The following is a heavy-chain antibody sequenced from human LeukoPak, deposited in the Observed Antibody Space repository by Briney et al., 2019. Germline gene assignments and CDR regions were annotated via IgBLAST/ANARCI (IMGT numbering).Heavy chain of an antibody. Sequence: ASVQVSCKTSGDIFAHNGISWVRQAPGQGPEWMGWISAYNGDTNYAQNFQGRVTMTRDTSTSTAYMELRSLRSDDTAVYYCARDRFYDSSGHDYWGHGTLVTVSS. CDR2: ISAYNGDT. J-gene: IGHJ4*01. D-gene: IGHD3-22*01. V-gene: IGHV1-18*01. CDR3: ARDRFYDSSGHDY. CDR1: GDIFAHNG.